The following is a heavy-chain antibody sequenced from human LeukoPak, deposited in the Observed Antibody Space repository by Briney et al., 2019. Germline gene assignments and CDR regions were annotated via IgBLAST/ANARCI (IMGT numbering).Heavy chain of an antibody. D-gene: IGHD1-26*01. Sequence: GGSLRLSCAASGFTFSSYSMNWVRQAPGKGLEWVSAISGSGGSTYYADSVKGRFTTSRDNSKNTLYLQMNSLRAEDTAVYYCAKSPSGSYYYAFDIWGQGTMVTVSS. V-gene: IGHV3-23*01. CDR2: ISGSGGST. CDR3: AKSPSGSYYYAFDI. J-gene: IGHJ3*02. CDR1: GFTFSSYS.